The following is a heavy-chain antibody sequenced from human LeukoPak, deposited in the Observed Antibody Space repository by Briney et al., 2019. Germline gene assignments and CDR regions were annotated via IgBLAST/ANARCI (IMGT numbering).Heavy chain of an antibody. CDR3: ARARGTETLDY. CDR1: GGSITSNN. Sequence: PSETLSLTCTVSGGSITSNNWSWIRQPPGKGLEWIGFIYYSGSTNYNPSLKGRLTISLDTSQNQLSLRLTSVTAADTAVYYCARARGTETLDYWGQGTLVTVSS. J-gene: IGHJ4*02. V-gene: IGHV4-59*12. CDR2: IYYSGST. D-gene: IGHD1/OR15-1a*01.